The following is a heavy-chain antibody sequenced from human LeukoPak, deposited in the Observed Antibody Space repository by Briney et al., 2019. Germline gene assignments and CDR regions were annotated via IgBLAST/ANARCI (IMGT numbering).Heavy chain of an antibody. V-gene: IGHV4-39*01. Sequence: SETLSLTCTVSGGSISSSPYYWGWIRQSAGRGLEWIGSISYSGSTFYSPSGKSRLTISVDTSNTQFSLKLSSVTAADTAVYYCARHVKSGSSGGNFDYCGQGTLLTVSS. CDR3: ARHVKSGSSGGNFDY. CDR2: ISYSGST. J-gene: IGHJ4*02. D-gene: IGHD1-26*01. CDR1: GGSISSSPYY.